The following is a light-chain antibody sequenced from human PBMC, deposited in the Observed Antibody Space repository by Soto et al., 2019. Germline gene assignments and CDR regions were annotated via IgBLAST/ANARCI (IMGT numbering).Light chain of an antibody. CDR2: NNN. CDR3: AAWDDSLNGYV. Sequence: QSVLTQPPSASGTPGQRVTISFSGGSSNIGTNAVNWYQQLPGTAPKLLIYNNNQRPSRVPDRFSGSKSGTSASLAISGLQSEDEADYYCAAWDDSLNGYVFGTGTKVTVL. J-gene: IGLJ1*01. CDR1: SSNIGTNA. V-gene: IGLV1-44*01.